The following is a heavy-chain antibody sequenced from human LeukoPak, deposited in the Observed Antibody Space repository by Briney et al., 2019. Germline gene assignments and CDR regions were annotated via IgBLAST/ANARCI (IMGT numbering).Heavy chain of an antibody. CDR2: ISGSGGST. CDR3: ANDLGFGEFPSLFDY. CDR1: GFTFSSYA. V-gene: IGHV3-23*01. J-gene: IGHJ4*02. D-gene: IGHD3-10*01. Sequence: PGGSLRLSCAASGFTFSSYAMSWVRQALGKGLEWVSAISGSGGSTYYADSVKGRFTISRDNSKNTLYLQMNSLRAEDTAVYYCANDLGFGEFPSLFDYWGQGTLVTVSS.